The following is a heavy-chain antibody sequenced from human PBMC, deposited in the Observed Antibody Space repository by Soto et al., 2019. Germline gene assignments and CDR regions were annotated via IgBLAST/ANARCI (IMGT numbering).Heavy chain of an antibody. Sequence: GGSLRLSCAASGFTLSNAWMSWVRQAPGKGLEWVGRIKSKTDGGTADYAVPVKGRFSISRDYSKNSLYLQMNSLKTEDTSVYYFTTGCQTYCYDSSGYSAYVDYWGQGTLVTVSS. CDR3: TTGCQTYCYDSSGYSAYVDY. CDR2: IKSKTDGGTA. CDR1: GFTLSNAW. J-gene: IGHJ4*02. V-gene: IGHV3-15*01. D-gene: IGHD3-22*01.